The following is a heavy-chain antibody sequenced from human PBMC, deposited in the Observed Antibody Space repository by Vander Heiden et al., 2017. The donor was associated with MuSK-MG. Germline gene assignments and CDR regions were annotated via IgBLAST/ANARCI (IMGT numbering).Heavy chain of an antibody. Sequence: QVQLVESGGGVVQAGGSLRLSCTASGFSFRNHAMHWVRQAPGKGLEWVAQIWYDGSHQYYADSVKGRHIVSRDNSKNTVYLQINSLRAEDTSMYYCARDGQQRAPYTFDGWGQGTMVTVSS. J-gene: IGHJ3*01. D-gene: IGHD6-13*01. CDR1: GFSFRNHA. CDR3: ARDGQQRAPYTFDG. V-gene: IGHV3-33*01. CDR2: IWYDGSHQ.